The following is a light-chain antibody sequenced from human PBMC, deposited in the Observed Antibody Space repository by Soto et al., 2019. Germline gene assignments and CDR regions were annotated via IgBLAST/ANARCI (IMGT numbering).Light chain of an antibody. CDR3: HQCYSPPYT. CDR1: QGINSC. CDR2: DAS. V-gene: IGKV1-39*01. J-gene: IGKJ2*01. Sequence: DIQMTQSPSSLSASVGDRVTITCRASQGINSCLDWYQHKPGKAPKLLIYDASSLQSGVPSRFIGGGSGTAFTLTVTSLQPDDFATYVWHQCYSPPYTFGQGTKVEI.